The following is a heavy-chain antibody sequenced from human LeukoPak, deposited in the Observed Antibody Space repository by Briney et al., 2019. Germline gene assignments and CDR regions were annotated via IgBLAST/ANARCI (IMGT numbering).Heavy chain of an antibody. J-gene: IGHJ3*02. D-gene: IGHD3-22*01. CDR3: ASPSKLVISRGGFDI. Sequence: SETLSPTCTVSGGSTSDTTYYWAWIRQPPGKGLEWIGSIYFSETKYNPSLKSRITISGDTSKNQFSLKLSSVTAADTAVYFCASPSKLVISRGGFDIWGQGTMVTVS. CDR1: GGSTSDTTYY. V-gene: IGHV4-39*01. CDR2: IYFSET.